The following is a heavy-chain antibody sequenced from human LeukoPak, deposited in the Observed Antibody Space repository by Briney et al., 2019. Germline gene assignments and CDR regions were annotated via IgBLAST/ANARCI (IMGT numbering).Heavy chain of an antibody. CDR1: GGSISSSSYY. J-gene: IGHJ6*03. CDR2: IYTSGST. D-gene: IGHD6-6*01. CDR3: ARDSLQYSSSSGPPLDRPYYYYMDV. V-gene: IGHV4-61*02. Sequence: PSETLSLTCTVSGGSISSSSYYWSWIRQPAGKGLEWIGRIYTSGSTNYNPSLKSRVTISVDTSKNQFSLKLSSVTAADTAVYYCARDSLQYSSSSGPPLDRPYYYYMDVWGKGTTVTVSS.